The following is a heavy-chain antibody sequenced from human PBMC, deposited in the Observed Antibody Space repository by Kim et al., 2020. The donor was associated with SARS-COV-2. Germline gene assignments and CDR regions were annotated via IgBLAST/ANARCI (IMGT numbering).Heavy chain of an antibody. Sequence: GGSLRLFCAASGFTFSTYTFHWVRQAPGKGLEWVAILSNDGSREKYADSVKGRFTISRDNSKNTLYLQMNSLRTEDVAIYYCARGEYCTGGYCVLIDNWGHGTLVTVS. CDR3: ARGEYCTGGYCVLIDN. CDR2: LSNDGSRE. D-gene: IGHD2-8*02. V-gene: IGHV3-30*01. CDR1: GFTFSTYT. J-gene: IGHJ4*03.